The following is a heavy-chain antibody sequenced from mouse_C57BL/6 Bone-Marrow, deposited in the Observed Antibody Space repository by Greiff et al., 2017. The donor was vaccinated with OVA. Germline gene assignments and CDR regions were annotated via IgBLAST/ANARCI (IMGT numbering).Heavy chain of an antibody. CDR3: TRDCYGSRNWYFDV. CDR1: GFTFSSYA. J-gene: IGHJ1*03. D-gene: IGHD1-1*01. CDR2: ISSGGDYI. Sequence: EVMLVESGEGLVKPGGSLKLSCAASGFTFSSYAMSWVRQTPEKRLEWVAYISSGGDYIYYADTVKGRFTISRDNARNTLYLQMSSLKSEDTAMYDGTRDCYGSRNWYFDVWGTGTTVTVAS. V-gene: IGHV5-9-1*02.